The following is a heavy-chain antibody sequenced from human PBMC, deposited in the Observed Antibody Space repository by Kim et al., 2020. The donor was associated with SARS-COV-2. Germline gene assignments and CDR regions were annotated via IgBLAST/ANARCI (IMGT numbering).Heavy chain of an antibody. V-gene: IGHV3-48*02. Sequence: GGSLRLSCAASGFTFSSYSMNWVRQAPGKGLEWVSYISSSSSTIYYADSVKGRFTISRDNAKNSLYLQMNSLRDEDTAVYYCARPYCSSTSCYHPTHYYYGMDVWGQGTTVTVSS. CDR2: ISSSSSTI. J-gene: IGHJ6*02. CDR3: ARPYCSSTSCYHPTHYYYGMDV. D-gene: IGHD2-2*01. CDR1: GFTFSSYS.